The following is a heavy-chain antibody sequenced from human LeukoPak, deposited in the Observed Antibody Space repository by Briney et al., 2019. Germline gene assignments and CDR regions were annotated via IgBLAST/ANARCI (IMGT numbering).Heavy chain of an antibody. D-gene: IGHD6-19*01. V-gene: IGHV1-69*04. J-gene: IGHJ4*02. CDR2: IIPILGKA. CDR1: GGTFSSYA. Sequence: SVKVSCKASGGTFSSYAISWVRQAPGQGLEWMGRIIPILGKANYAQKFQGRVTITADKSTSKAYMELSSLRSEDTAVYYCARGGGSGWSTQYYFDYGGQGTLVTVSS. CDR3: ARGGGSGWSTQYYFDY.